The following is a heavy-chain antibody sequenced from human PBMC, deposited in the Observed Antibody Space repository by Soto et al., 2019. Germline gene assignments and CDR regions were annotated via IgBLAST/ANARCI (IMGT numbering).Heavy chain of an antibody. Sequence: SETLSLTCTVSGGSISRYYWSWMRQPPGKGLEWIGYIYYSGSTNYNPSLKSRVTISVDTSKNQFSLKLSSVTAADTAVYYCAREAPNYSSSWLDYWGQGTLVTVSS. V-gene: IGHV4-59*12. CDR3: AREAPNYSSSWLDY. D-gene: IGHD6-13*01. J-gene: IGHJ4*02. CDR2: IYYSGST. CDR1: GGSISRYY.